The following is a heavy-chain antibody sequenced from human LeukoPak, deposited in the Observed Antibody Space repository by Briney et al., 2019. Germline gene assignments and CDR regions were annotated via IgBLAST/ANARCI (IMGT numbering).Heavy chain of an antibody. CDR3: TRDSGTYNWFDP. CDR2: IDKKDKGYATAT. CDR1: GFTFSGSV. D-gene: IGHD1-26*01. Sequence: PGGSLKLSCAASGFTFSGSVIPWVRQSSGKGLEWVGQIDKKDKGYATATAYAASVKGRFTISRDDSINTAYLQMKSLKTEDTALYYCTRDSGTYNWFDPWGQGTLVTVSS. V-gene: IGHV3-73*01. J-gene: IGHJ5*02.